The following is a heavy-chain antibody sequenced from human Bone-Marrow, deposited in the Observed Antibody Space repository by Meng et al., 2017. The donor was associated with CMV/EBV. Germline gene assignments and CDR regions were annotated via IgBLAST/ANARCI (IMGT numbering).Heavy chain of an antibody. J-gene: IGHJ6*02. CDR2: MNPNSGGT. CDR1: GYTFTGYY. V-gene: IGHV1-2*02. Sequence: ASVKVSCKASGYTFTGYYMHWVRQAPGQGLEWMGWMNPNSGGTKYAQRFQGRVTMTRDTSISTAYMEVNRLRSDDTAVYYCARVGYCALHCYYYGMDVWGQGTTVTVSS. D-gene: IGHD2-21*01. CDR3: ARVGYCALHCYYYGMDV.